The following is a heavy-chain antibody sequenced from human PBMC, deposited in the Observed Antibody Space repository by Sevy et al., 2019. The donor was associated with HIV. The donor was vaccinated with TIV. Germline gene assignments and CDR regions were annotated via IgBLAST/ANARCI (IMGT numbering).Heavy chain of an antibody. V-gene: IGHV3-30-3*01. Sequence: GGSLRLSCAASGFIFSTSPMHWVRQAPGKGLECVAILSYDDSDENYADSVKGRFTISRDNSKNTLYLQMNSLRTEDTAVYYCDKDDLGSIDYWGQGTLVTVSS. CDR2: LSYDDSDE. CDR3: DKDDLGSIDY. D-gene: IGHD3-10*01. CDR1: GFIFSTSP. J-gene: IGHJ4*02.